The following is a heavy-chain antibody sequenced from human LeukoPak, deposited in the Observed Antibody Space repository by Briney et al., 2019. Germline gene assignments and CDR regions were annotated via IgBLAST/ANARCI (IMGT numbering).Heavy chain of an antibody. Sequence: ASVKVSCKASGYTFTSYGISWVRQAPGQGLEWMGGIIPIFGTANYAQKFQGRVTITADELTRSAYMELSSLRSEDTAVYYCARSAGGVIVVVTPALSRTRPPYYYYYMDVWGRGTTVTVSS. V-gene: IGHV1-69*13. J-gene: IGHJ6*03. CDR3: ARSAGGVIVVVTPALSRTRPPYYYYYMDV. CDR1: GYTFTSYG. D-gene: IGHD2-2*01. CDR2: IIPIFGTA.